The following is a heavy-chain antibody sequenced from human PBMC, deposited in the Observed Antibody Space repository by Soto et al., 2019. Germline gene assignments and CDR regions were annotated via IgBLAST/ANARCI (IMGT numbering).Heavy chain of an antibody. Sequence: GGSLRLSCAAPGFTISNSWMHWVRQAPGRGPVWVSRISGDGSQTRYADSVQGRFTISRDNAKNTLYLQMNSPRAEDTAVYYCVRGYFYDNAGPYFDYWGQGTLVTVSS. J-gene: IGHJ4*02. V-gene: IGHV3-74*01. CDR2: ISGDGSQT. D-gene: IGHD3-22*01. CDR1: GFTISNSW. CDR3: VRGYFYDNAGPYFDY.